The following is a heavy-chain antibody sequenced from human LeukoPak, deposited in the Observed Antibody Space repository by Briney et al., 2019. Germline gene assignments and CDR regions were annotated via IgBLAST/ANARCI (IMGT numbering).Heavy chain of an antibody. CDR3: ARGLHPSRGFDP. V-gene: IGHV5-51*01. J-gene: IGHJ5*02. CDR1: GYMFTTYW. CDR2: FYPGDSET. Sequence: GESLKISCKGSGYMFTTYWIGWVRQMPGKGLEWMGIFYPGDSETRYNPSFQGQVIMSADKSLNTAYLQWSSLTASDTAIYYCARGLHPSRGFDPWGQGTLVTVSS. D-gene: IGHD3-16*01.